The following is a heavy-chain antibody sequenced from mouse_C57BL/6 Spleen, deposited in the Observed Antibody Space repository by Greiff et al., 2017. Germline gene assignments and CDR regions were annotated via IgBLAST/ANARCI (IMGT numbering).Heavy chain of an antibody. V-gene: IGHV1-72*01. CDR1: GYTFTSYW. D-gene: IGHD2-4*01. CDR3: ARGGIYYDYDPWFAY. Sequence: QVQLKQPGAELVKPGASVKLSCKASGYTFTSYWMHWVKQRPGRGLEWIGRIEPNSGGTKYNEKFKSKATLTVDKPSSTAYMQLSSLTSEDSAVYYCARGGIYYDYDPWFAYWGQGTLVTVSA. J-gene: IGHJ3*01. CDR2: IEPNSGGT.